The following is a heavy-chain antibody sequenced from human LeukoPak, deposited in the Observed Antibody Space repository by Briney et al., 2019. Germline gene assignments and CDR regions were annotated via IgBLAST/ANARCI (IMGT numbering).Heavy chain of an antibody. CDR3: WIYNYGTQFDY. CDR1: GGSFSGYY. CDR2: INHSGST. D-gene: IGHD3-22*01. J-gene: IGHJ4*02. V-gene: IGHV4-34*01. Sequence: PSGTLSLTCAVYGGSFSGYYWSWIRQPPGKGLEWIGEINHSGSTNYNPSLKSRVTISVDTSKNQFSLKLSSVTAADTAVYYCWIYNYGTQFDYWGQGTLVTVSS.